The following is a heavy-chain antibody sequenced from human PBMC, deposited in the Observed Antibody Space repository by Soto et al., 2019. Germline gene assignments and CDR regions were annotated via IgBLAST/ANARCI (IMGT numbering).Heavy chain of an antibody. D-gene: IGHD2-2*03. CDR3: VSWISAHFDS. CDR1: GFTSAYHA. V-gene: IGHV3-23*04. J-gene: IGHJ4*02. CDR2: ISSNGENT. Sequence: EVQLVDSGGGLVQIGGSLRLSCAASGFTSAYHAMNWVRQAPGKGLESVPTISSNGENTHYAASVKGRFIISSDNSSTTVELQRNSLSVEDTAVDYCVSWISAHFDSWGQGTLVTVSS.